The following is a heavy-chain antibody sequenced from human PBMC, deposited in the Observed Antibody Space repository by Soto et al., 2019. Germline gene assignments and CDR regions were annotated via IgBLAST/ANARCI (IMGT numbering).Heavy chain of an antibody. D-gene: IGHD4-17*01. CDR1: GFTFDDYA. J-gene: IGHJ3*02. Sequence: EVQLVESGGGLVQPGRSLRLSCAASGFTFDDYAMHWVRQAPGKGPGWVSGITWNSGSRGYAESVKGRFTISRDNAKNSMYLQMNSLRTEDTALYYCAKSKADLEILKTTVTTFWGPFHIWGQGTMVTVSS. CDR2: ITWNSGSR. CDR3: AKSKADLEILKTTVTTFWGPFHI. V-gene: IGHV3-9*01.